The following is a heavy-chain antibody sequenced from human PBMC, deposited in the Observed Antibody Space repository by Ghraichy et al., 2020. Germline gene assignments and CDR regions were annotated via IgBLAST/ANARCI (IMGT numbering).Heavy chain of an antibody. D-gene: IGHD6-19*01. J-gene: IGHJ4*02. CDR2: INGGGGTT. CDR3: AKRMTVADKALDY. Sequence: GESLNISCAASGFTFANYVMSWVRQAPGKGLEWVSTINGGGGTTYYADSVKGRFTISRDNSKNTLYLQMNSLRAEDTAVYYCAKRMTVADKALDYWGQGTQVTVSS. V-gene: IGHV3-23*01. CDR1: GFTFANYV.